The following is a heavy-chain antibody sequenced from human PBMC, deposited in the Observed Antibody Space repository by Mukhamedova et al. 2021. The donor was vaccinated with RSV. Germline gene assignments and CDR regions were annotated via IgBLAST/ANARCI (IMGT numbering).Heavy chain of an antibody. CDR3: ATAVRVVTPPGHDAFDV. CDR2: IDPSDSYT. D-gene: IGHD4-23*01. J-gene: IGHJ3*01. V-gene: IGHV5-10-1*01. Sequence: GMIDPSDSYTKYNPSFQGRVTISADKSISTAYLQWSGLKASDTALYYCATAVRVVTPPGHDAFDVWGQGSMVTVSS.